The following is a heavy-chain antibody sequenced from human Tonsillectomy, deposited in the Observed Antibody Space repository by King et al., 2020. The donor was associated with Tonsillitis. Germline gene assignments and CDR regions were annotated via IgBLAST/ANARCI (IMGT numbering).Heavy chain of an antibody. CDR2: ISSSSSYT. Sequence: VQLVESGAGLVKPGGSLRLSCAASGFTFSDYYMSWIRQAPGKGLEWVSYISSSSSYTNYADSVKGRFTISRDNAKNSLYLQMNSLRAEDTAVYYCASARTYGSGSAITGGNDAFDIWGQGTMVTVSS. V-gene: IGHV3-11*06. D-gene: IGHD3-10*01. CDR3: ASARTYGSGSAITGGNDAFDI. J-gene: IGHJ3*02. CDR1: GFTFSDYY.